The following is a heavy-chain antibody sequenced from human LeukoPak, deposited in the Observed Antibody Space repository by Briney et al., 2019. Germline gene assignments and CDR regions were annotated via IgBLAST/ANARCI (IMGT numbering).Heavy chain of an antibody. Sequence: ASVKVSCKASGDTFTTYGITWVRQAPGQGLEWMGWISAYNGNTNYAQKLQGRVTMTTDTSTSTAYMELRSLRSDDTAVYYCARGPLANWGKDDFEDYWGQGTLVTVSS. V-gene: IGHV1-18*01. D-gene: IGHD7-27*01. J-gene: IGHJ4*02. CDR1: GDTFTTYG. CDR2: ISAYNGNT. CDR3: ARGPLANWGKDDFEDY.